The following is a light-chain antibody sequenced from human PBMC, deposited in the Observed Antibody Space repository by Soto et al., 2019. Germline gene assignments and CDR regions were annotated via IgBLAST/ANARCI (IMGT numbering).Light chain of an antibody. Sequence: QSVLTQPASVSGSPGQSITISCTGTSSDVGGYNYVSWYQQHPGKAPKVMIYDVSNRPSGVSNRFSGSKSGNTASLTISGLQAEDEADYYCTSYTSSSTPTVFGTGTKVTVL. CDR1: SSDVGGYNY. V-gene: IGLV2-14*01. CDR3: TSYTSSSTPTV. CDR2: DVS. J-gene: IGLJ1*01.